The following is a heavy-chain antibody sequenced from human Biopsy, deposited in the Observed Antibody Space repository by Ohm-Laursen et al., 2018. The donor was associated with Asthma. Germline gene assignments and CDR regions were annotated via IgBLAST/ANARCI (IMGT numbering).Heavy chain of an antibody. V-gene: IGHV1-24*01. J-gene: IGHJ4*02. Sequence: ASVKVSCKISGYSLTDLSMNWVRQAPGQGLEWMGGHDHEEGGTVNARRSQGRVTMTEDTSTDTAYMELSSLSSDDTAVYYCASDFPKDYVRYNFQFWGQGTLVTVSS. D-gene: IGHD4-17*01. CDR1: GYSLTDLS. CDR2: HDHEEGGT. CDR3: ASDFPKDYVRYNFQF.